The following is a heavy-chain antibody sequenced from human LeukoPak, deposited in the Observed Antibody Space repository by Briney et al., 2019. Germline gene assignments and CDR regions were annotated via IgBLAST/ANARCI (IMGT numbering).Heavy chain of an antibody. CDR2: ISAYNGNT. J-gene: IGHJ6*02. Sequence: ASVKVSCKASGGTFTNYAISWVRQAPGQGLEWMGWISAYNGNTNYAQKLQGRVTMTTDTSTSTAYMELRSLRSDDTAVYYCARALGGSGSYYYYGMDVWGQGTTVTVSS. V-gene: IGHV1-18*01. D-gene: IGHD3-10*01. CDR3: ARALGGSGSYYYYGMDV. CDR1: GGTFTNYA.